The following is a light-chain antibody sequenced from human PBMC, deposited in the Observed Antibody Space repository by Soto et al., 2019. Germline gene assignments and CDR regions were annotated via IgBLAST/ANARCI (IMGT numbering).Light chain of an antibody. CDR3: WSYAGSGTFGV. CDR2: EGS. J-gene: IGLJ3*02. CDR1: SSDVGSYNL. Sequence: QSALTRPASVSGSPGQSITISCTGTSSDVGSYNLVSWYQQHPGKAPKLMIYEGSKRPSGVSNRFSGSKSGNTASLTISGLQAEDEADYYCWSYAGSGTFGVFGGGTKLTVL. V-gene: IGLV2-23*03.